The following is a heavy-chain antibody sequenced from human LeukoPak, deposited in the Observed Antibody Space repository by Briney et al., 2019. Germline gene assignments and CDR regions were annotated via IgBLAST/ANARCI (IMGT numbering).Heavy chain of an antibody. CDR3: ARDSYYYDSSGYYD. D-gene: IGHD3-22*01. CDR2: IYYSGST. Sequence: SQTLSLTCTVSGGSISSGGYYWSWIRQHPGKGLEWLGYIYYSGSTYYNPSLKSRVTISVDTSKNQFSLKLSSVTAADTAVYYCARDSYYYDSSGYYDWGQGTLVTVSS. V-gene: IGHV4-31*03. CDR1: GGSISSGGYY. J-gene: IGHJ4*02.